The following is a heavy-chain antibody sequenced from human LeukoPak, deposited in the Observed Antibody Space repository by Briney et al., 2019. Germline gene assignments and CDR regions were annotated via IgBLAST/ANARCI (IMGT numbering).Heavy chain of an antibody. V-gene: IGHV3-21*01. CDR3: ARDMLAVAGMDY. CDR2: ISSSSSYI. D-gene: IGHD6-19*01. CDR1: GFTFSSYS. J-gene: IGHJ4*02. Sequence: GGSLRLSCAASGFTFSSYSMNWVRQAPGKGLEWVSSISSSSSYIYYADSVKGRFTISRDNAKNSLYLQMNSLRAEDTAVYYCARDMLAVAGMDYWGQRTLVTVSS.